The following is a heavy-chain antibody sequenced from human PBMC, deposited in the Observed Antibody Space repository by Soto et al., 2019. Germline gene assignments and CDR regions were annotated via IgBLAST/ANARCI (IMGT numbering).Heavy chain of an antibody. CDR3: ARVAAAGTFYYGMDV. Sequence: ASVKVSCKASGYTFTGYYMHWVRQAPGQGLEWMGWINPNSGGTNCAQKFQGWVTMTRDTSISTAYMELSRLRSDDTAVYYCARVAAAGTFYYGMDVWGQGTTVTVSS. V-gene: IGHV1-2*04. J-gene: IGHJ6*02. CDR2: INPNSGGT. D-gene: IGHD6-13*01. CDR1: GYTFTGYY.